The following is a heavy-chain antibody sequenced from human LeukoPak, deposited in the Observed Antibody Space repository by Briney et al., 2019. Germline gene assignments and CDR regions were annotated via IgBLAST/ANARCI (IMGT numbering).Heavy chain of an antibody. D-gene: IGHD3-10*01. CDR2: IYFDDSDT. CDR3: ARQVTLVRGFGMGV. Sequence: GESLKISCKGSEYSFTNYWIAWVRQMPGKGLEWMGIIYFDDSDTKYSPSFQGQVTMSVDRSISTAYLQWNSMKASDTAIYYCARQVTLVRGFGMGVWGQGTTVTVSS. CDR1: EYSFTNYW. V-gene: IGHV5-51*01. J-gene: IGHJ6*02.